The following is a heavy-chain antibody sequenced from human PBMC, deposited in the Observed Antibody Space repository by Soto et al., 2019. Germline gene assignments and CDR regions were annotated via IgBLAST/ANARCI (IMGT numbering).Heavy chain of an antibody. CDR2: ISAHNGNT. CDR3: ARGRYGDY. J-gene: IGHJ4*02. D-gene: IGHD1-1*01. V-gene: IGHV1-18*01. CDR1: GYIFTTYG. Sequence: QVHLVQSGAEVKKPGASVKVSCKGSGYIFTTYGITWVRQAPGQGLEWMGWISAHNGNTNYAQKLQGSVTVTRDTATRTAYMELRNLRSVDTAVYYCARGRYGDYWGQGARVTVSS.